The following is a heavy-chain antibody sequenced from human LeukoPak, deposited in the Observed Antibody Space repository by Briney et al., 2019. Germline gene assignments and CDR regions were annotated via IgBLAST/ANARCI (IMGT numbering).Heavy chain of an antibody. Sequence: ASVKVSCKASGYTFTSYYMHWVRQAPGQGLEWMGIINPSGGSTSYAQKVQGRVTMTRDMSTSTVYMELSSLRSEDTAVYYCARVGRWLVGAFDIWGQGTMVTVSS. CDR1: GYTFTSYY. J-gene: IGHJ3*02. CDR3: ARVGRWLVGAFDI. V-gene: IGHV1-46*01. CDR2: INPSGGST. D-gene: IGHD6-19*01.